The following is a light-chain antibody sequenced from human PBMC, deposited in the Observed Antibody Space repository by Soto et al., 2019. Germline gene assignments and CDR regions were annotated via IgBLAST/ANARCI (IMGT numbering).Light chain of an antibody. CDR3: SSYANSRTVI. CDR2: DDD. CDR1: SSDVGGNYVSWY. J-gene: IGLJ2*01. Sequence: QSALTQPASVSGSPGQSITISCTGTSSDVGGNYVSWYVSWYQQHPGKVPKLIIYDDDDRPSGVSNRFSGSKSVSTASLTIYGLQAEDEADYYCSSYANSRTVIFGGGTKVTVL. V-gene: IGLV2-14*03.